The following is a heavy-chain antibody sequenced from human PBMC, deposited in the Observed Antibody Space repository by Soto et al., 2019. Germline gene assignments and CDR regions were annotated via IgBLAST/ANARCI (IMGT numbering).Heavy chain of an antibody. D-gene: IGHD2-15*01. J-gene: IGHJ4*02. V-gene: IGHV3-23*01. CDR1: GFTFSSYA. Sequence: EVQLLESGGGLVQPGGSLRLSCAASGFTFSSYAMSWVRQAPGKGLEWVSAISGSGGSTYYADSVKGRFTISRDNSKNTLYLQMNSLRAEDTAVYYCAKESAPDGYCSGGSCYYYWGQGTLVTVSS. CDR2: ISGSGGST. CDR3: AKESAPDGYCSGGSCYYY.